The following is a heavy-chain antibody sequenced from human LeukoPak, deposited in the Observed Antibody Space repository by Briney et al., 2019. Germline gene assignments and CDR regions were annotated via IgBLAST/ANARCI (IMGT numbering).Heavy chain of an antibody. CDR2: INPNSGGT. V-gene: IGHV1-2*02. CDR3: ARDPSAPNWFDP. CDR1: GYTFTGYY. J-gene: IGHJ5*02. Sequence: ASVKVSCKASGYTFTGYYMHWVRQAPGQGLEWMGWINPNSGGTNYAQKFQGRVTMTRDTSVSTAYMELSRLRSDDTAVYYCARDPSAPNWFDPWGQGTLVTVSS. D-gene: IGHD6-6*01.